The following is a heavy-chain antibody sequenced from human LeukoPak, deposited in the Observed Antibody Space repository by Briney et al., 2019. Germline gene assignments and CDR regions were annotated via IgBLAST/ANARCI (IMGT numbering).Heavy chain of an antibody. Sequence: GASVKVSCKASGYTFTSYAMHWVRQAPGQRLEWTGWINAGNGNTKYSQKFQGRVTITRDTSASTAYMELSSLRSEDTAVYYCARGYFDWLLIFDYWGQGTLVTVSS. CDR1: GYTFTSYA. D-gene: IGHD3-9*01. CDR2: INAGNGNT. V-gene: IGHV1-3*01. CDR3: ARGYFDWLLIFDY. J-gene: IGHJ4*02.